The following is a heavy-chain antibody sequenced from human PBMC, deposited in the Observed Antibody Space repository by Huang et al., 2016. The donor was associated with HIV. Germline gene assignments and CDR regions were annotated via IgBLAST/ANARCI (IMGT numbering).Heavy chain of an antibody. CDR3: ARHFSYYDSSGYTPWDAFDI. D-gene: IGHD3-22*01. CDR1: GGSLTSSSYY. CDR2: IYYSGST. V-gene: IGHV4-39*01. Sequence: QLQLQGSGPGLVKPSKTLSLTCTVSGGSLTSSSYYWGWIRQPPGKGLEWVGSIYYSGSTDYNPSLKSRVTVSVDTSKNQFSLKLSSVTAADTAVYYCARHFSYYDSSGYTPWDAFDIWGQGTMVTVSS. J-gene: IGHJ3*02.